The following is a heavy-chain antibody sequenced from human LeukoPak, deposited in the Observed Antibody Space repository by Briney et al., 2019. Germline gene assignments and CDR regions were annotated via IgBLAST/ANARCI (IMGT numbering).Heavy chain of an antibody. Sequence: SETLSLTCTVSGGSISSYYWSWIRQPAGKGLEWIGRIYTSGSTNYNPSLKSRVTMSVDTSKNQFSLKLSSVTAADTAVSYCARDMRDSSGYYNTRYYFDYWGQGTLVTVSS. CDR1: GGSISSYY. D-gene: IGHD3-22*01. J-gene: IGHJ4*02. V-gene: IGHV4-4*07. CDR3: ARDMRDSSGYYNTRYYFDY. CDR2: IYTSGST.